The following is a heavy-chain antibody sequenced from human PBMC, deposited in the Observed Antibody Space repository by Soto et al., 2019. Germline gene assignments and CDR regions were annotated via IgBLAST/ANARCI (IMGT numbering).Heavy chain of an antibody. J-gene: IGHJ5*02. CDR2: ISYDGSNK. D-gene: IGHD1-26*01. Sequence: GGSLRLSCAASGFTFSSYAMHWVRQAPGKGLEWVAVISYDGSNKYYADSVKGRFTISRDNSKNTLYLQMNSLRAEDTAVYYCARVSGSYGENWFDPWGQGTLVTVSS. CDR1: GFTFSSYA. CDR3: ARVSGSYGENWFDP. V-gene: IGHV3-30-3*01.